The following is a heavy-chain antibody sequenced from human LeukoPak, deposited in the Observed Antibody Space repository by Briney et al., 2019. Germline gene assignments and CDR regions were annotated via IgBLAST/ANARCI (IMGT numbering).Heavy chain of an antibody. V-gene: IGHV3-33*01. D-gene: IGHD3-22*01. CDR1: GFTFSSYG. Sequence: GRSLRLSCAASGFTFSSYGMHWVRQAPGKGLEWVAVIWYDGSNKYYADSVKGRFTISRDNSKNTLYLQMNSLRAEDTAVYYCARGKYYDTPGAVDYWGQGTLVTVSS. CDR3: ARGKYYDTPGAVDY. J-gene: IGHJ4*02. CDR2: IWYDGSNK.